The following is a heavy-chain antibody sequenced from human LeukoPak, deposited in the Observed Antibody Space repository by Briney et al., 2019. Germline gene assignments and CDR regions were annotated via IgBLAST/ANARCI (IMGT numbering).Heavy chain of an antibody. J-gene: IGHJ6*03. CDR2: IIPVFGRA. Sequence: SVKVSCKASGYTFTSYAISWVRQAPGQGLEWMGGIIPVFGRASYAQYFQGRVTIIADESTSTAYMEVSSLRSEDTAVYYCARAPYSSGGSTNYSYYYYMDVWGKGTTVTVSS. V-gene: IGHV1-69*13. CDR1: GYTFTSYA. D-gene: IGHD6-19*01. CDR3: ARAPYSSGGSTNYSYYYYMDV.